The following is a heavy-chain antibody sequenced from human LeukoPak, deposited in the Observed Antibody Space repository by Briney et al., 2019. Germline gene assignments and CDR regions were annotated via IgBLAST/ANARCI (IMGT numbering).Heavy chain of an antibody. D-gene: IGHD3-22*01. CDR1: GFTVSSNY. V-gene: IGHV3-66*01. Sequence: PGGSLRLSCAASGFTVSSNYMSWVRQAPGKGLEWVSVIYSGGSTYYADSVKGRFTISRDNSKNTLYLQMNSLRAEDTAVYYCARDPEDSSDDGFDPWGQGTLVTVSS. CDR2: IYSGGST. J-gene: IGHJ5*02. CDR3: ARDPEDSSDDGFDP.